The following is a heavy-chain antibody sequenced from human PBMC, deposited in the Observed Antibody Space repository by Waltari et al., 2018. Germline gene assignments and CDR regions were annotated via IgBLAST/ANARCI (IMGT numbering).Heavy chain of an antibody. CDR2: LHYDESLS. CDR3: ANNPYCAGGSCLREWDY. CDR1: EFILRNYG. D-gene: IGHD2-15*01. Sequence: QVHLVESGGGVVQPGGSLRLSCKASEFILRNYGRHWVRQAPGKGLDCVAYLHYDESLSLYAGSVKGRFTISRDRSKNTLYLVMNNLRAEDTAMYYCANNPYCAGGSCLREWDYWGQGTLVSVSS. J-gene: IGHJ4*02. V-gene: IGHV3-30*02.